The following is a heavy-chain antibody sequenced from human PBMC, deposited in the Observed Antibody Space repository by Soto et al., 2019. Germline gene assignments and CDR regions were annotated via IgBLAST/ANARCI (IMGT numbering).Heavy chain of an antibody. D-gene: IGHD2-2*02. Sequence: GGSLRLSCTASGFTFGDYAMSWFRQAPGKGLEWGGFIRSKAYGGTTEYAASVKGRFTISRDDSKSIAYLQMNSLKTEDTAVYYCTRALCSSTSCYRYYYYYMDVWGRGTTVTVSS. CDR3: TRALCSSTSCYRYYYYYMDV. CDR1: GFTFGDYA. V-gene: IGHV3-49*03. J-gene: IGHJ6*03. CDR2: IRSKAYGGTT.